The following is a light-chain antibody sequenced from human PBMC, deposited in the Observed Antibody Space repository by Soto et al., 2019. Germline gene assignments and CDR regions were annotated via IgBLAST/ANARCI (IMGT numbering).Light chain of an antibody. Sequence: EMVMTQSPATLSVSPGERATLSCRASESVSSNLAWYQQKPGQAPRLLIYGASTRATGIPARISGSGSGTEFTLTISSLQSEDFAVYYCQQYNKWRTFGGGTKVDIK. CDR3: QQYNKWRT. CDR1: ESVSSN. V-gene: IGKV3-15*01. J-gene: IGKJ4*02. CDR2: GAS.